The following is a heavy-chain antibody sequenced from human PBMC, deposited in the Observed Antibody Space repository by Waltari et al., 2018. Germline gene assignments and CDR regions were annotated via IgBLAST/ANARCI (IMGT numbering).Heavy chain of an antibody. CDR1: GSSFTSYW. V-gene: IGHV5-51*03. CDR3: ARLGEYCSSTSCNNWFDP. D-gene: IGHD2-2*01. J-gene: IGHJ5*02. CDR2: IYPGDSDT. Sequence: EVQLVQSGAEVKKPGESLKISCKGSGSSFTSYWIGWVRQMPGKGLEWMGIIYPGDSDTRYSPSFQGQVTISADKSISTAYLQWSSLKASDTAMYYCARLGEYCSSTSCNNWFDPWGQGTLVTVSS.